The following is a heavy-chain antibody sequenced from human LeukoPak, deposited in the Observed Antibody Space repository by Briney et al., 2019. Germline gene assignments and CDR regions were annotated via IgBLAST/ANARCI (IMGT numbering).Heavy chain of an antibody. CDR2: ISSISTYR. CDR1: GFTFSTYG. D-gene: IGHD3-3*01. V-gene: IGHV3-21*01. CDR3: ARTHIPQYDFWTASI. J-gene: IGHJ4*02. Sequence: GGSLRLSCEASGFTFSTYGMIWVRQAPGKGPEWVSSISSISTYRHYADAVKGRFTISRDNTKNSLYLQMDSLRVEDTAVYYCARTHIPQYDFWTASIWGQGTLVAVSS.